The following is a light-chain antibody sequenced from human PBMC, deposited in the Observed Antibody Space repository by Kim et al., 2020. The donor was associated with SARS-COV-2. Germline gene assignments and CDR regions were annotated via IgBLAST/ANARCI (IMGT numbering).Light chain of an antibody. V-gene: IGKV1-39*01. J-gene: IGKJ2*03. CDR3: QQSYSTPQS. Sequence: SASVGDRVTITCPASQSISSYLNWYQQKPGKAPKLLIYAASSLQSGVPSRFSGSGSGTDFTLTISSLQPEDFATYYCQQSYSTPQSFGQGTKLEI. CDR1: QSISSY. CDR2: AAS.